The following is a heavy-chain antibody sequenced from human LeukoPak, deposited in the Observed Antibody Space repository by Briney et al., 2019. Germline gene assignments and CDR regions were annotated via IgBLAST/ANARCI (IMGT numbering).Heavy chain of an antibody. D-gene: IGHD3-10*01. CDR3: AREVVGGKLLWFGELLTINFDY. Sequence: PGGSLRLSCAASGFTFSSYWMSWVRQAPGKRLEWVANIKQDVSEKYYVDSVKGRFTISRDNAKNSLYLQMNSLRAEDTAVYYCAREVVGGKLLWFGELLTINFDYWGQGTLVTVSS. CDR2: IKQDVSEK. V-gene: IGHV3-7*04. CDR1: GFTFSSYW. J-gene: IGHJ4*02.